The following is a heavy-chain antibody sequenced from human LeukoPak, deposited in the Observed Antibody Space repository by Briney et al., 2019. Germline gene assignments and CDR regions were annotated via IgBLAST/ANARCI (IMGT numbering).Heavy chain of an antibody. CDR1: GYSISSGYY. Sequence: TSETLSLTCAVSGYSISSGYYWGWIRPPPGKGLEWIGSIYRSGSTYYNPSLKSRVTISVDTSKNQFSLKLSSVTAADTAVYYCARHEYEDTAYFDYWGQGTLVTVSS. V-gene: IGHV4-38-2*01. J-gene: IGHJ4*02. CDR3: ARHEYEDTAYFDY. D-gene: IGHD5-18*01. CDR2: IYRSGST.